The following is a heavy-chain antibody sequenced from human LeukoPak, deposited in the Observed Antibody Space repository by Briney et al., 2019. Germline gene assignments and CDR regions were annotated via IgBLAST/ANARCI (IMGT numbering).Heavy chain of an antibody. CDR3: ARGTTDYIGMDV. CDR2: ITSSSSYI. V-gene: IGHV3-21*01. D-gene: IGHD4-17*01. Sequence: GGSLRLSCTASAFTFSTYSMNWVRQAPGKGLEWVSSITSSSSYIYYADSVKGRFTISRDNAQNSLYLQMNSLRADDTAIYYCARGTTDYIGMDVWGQGTTVTVSS. J-gene: IGHJ6*02. CDR1: AFTFSTYS.